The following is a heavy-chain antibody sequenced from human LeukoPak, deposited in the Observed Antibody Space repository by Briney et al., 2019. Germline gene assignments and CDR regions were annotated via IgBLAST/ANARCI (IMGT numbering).Heavy chain of an antibody. CDR3: ATVGLELNFDY. CDR1: GGTLSDYA. V-gene: IGHV1-69*06. Sequence: GASVKVSCKASGGTLSDYAIHWVRQAPGQGLEWMGGIFPISGPTIYAQKFQGRVTMTEDTSTDTAYMELSSLRSEDTAVYYCATVGLELNFDYWGQGTLVTVSS. D-gene: IGHD1-7*01. CDR2: IFPISGPT. J-gene: IGHJ4*02.